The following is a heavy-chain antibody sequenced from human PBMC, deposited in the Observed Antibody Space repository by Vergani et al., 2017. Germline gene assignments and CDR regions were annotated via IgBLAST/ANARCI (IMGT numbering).Heavy chain of an antibody. V-gene: IGHV4-59*01. D-gene: IGHD3-3*01. CDR2: IYYSGST. CDR1: GGSISSYY. CDR3: ARTPFGVEHYYYYYYMDV. Sequence: QVQLQESGPGLVKPSETLSLTCTVSGGSISSYYWSWIRQPPGKGLEWIGYIYYSGSTNYNPSLKSRVTISVDTSKNQFSLKLSSVTAADTAVYYCARTPFGVEHYYYYYYMDVWGKGTTGTVSS. J-gene: IGHJ6*03.